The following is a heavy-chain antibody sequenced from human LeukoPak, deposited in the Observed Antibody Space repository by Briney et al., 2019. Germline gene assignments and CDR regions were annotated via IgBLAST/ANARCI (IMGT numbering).Heavy chain of an antibody. CDR3: ARVALVVVVVAGLPYYYYYMDV. J-gene: IGHJ6*03. Sequence: SETLSLTCAVYGGSFSGYYWSRIRQPPGKVREWIGEINHSGSTNYNPSLKSRVTISVDTSKNQFSLKLSSVTAADTAVYYCARVALVVVVVAGLPYYYYYMDVWGKGTTVTVSS. V-gene: IGHV4-34*01. CDR2: INHSGST. CDR1: GGSFSGYY. D-gene: IGHD2-15*01.